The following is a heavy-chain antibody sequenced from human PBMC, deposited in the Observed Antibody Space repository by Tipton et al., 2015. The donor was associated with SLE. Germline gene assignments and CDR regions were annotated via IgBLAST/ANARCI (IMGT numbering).Heavy chain of an antibody. V-gene: IGHV4-61*02. D-gene: IGHD3-16*01. CDR3: ARQRTIGGKDYGMDV. CDR1: GGSISSGFYY. Sequence: TLSLTCSVSGGSISSGFYYWTWVRQPAGKGLEWIGRISSTGITNYNPSLKSRVTISVDTSKIHFSLNLSSVTAADTAVYYCARQRTIGGKDYGMDVWGQGTTVTVSS. CDR2: ISSTGIT. J-gene: IGHJ6*02.